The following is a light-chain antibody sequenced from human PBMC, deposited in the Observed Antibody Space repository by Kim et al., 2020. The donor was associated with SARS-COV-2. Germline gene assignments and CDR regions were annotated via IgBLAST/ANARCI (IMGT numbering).Light chain of an antibody. CDR2: GKN. Sequence: SSELTQDPAVSVALVQTVRITCQGDSLRSYYATWYQQKPGQAPILVIYGKNNRPSGIPDRFSGSSSGNTASLTITGPQAGDEADYYCNSRDSNDNVVFGGGTKLTVL. J-gene: IGLJ2*01. CDR3: NSRDSNDNVV. CDR1: SLRSYY. V-gene: IGLV3-19*01.